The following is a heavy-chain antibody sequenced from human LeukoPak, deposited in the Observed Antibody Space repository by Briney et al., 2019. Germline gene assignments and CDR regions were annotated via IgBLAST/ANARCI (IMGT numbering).Heavy chain of an antibody. CDR2: ISNSRSYI. J-gene: IGHJ4*02. D-gene: IGHD2-15*01. CDR1: GFTFSSYS. Sequence: GSLRLSCAASGFTFSSYSMHWVRQAPGKGLEWVSSISNSRSYIYYADSVKGRFTTSRDNAKNSLYLQMNSLRAEDTAVYYCARGTTLYYFDYWGQGTLVTVSS. CDR3: ARGTTLYYFDY. V-gene: IGHV3-21*01.